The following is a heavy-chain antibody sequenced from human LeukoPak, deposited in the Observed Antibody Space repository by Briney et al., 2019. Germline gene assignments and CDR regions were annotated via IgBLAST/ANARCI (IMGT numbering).Heavy chain of an antibody. V-gene: IGHV4-38-2*02. D-gene: IGHD3-9*01. CDR3: ARQYSDILTGYHRGELYWYFDL. J-gene: IGHJ2*01. Sequence: SETLSLTCTVSGYSISSGYYWGWIRQPPGKGLEWIGSIYHGGSTYYNPSLKSRVTISVDTSKNQFSLKLSSVTAADTAVYYCARQYSDILTGYHRGELYWYFDLWGRGTLVTVSS. CDR1: GYSISSGYY. CDR2: IYHGGST.